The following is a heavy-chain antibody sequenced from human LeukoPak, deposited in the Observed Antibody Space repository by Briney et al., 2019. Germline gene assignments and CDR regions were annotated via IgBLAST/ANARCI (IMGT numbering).Heavy chain of an antibody. J-gene: IGHJ6*03. CDR1: GFTFSSYG. V-gene: IGHV3-21*01. Sequence: GGSLRLSCAASGFTFSSYGMHWVRQTPGKGLEWVSSITRDSIYTFYADSVRGRFTISRDNAKNLLSLQMNSLRAEDPAVYYCARDPYNGYYGDDYYYYMDVWGKGTTVTISS. D-gene: IGHD4-17*01. CDR2: ITRDSIYT. CDR3: ARDPYNGYYGDDYYYYMDV.